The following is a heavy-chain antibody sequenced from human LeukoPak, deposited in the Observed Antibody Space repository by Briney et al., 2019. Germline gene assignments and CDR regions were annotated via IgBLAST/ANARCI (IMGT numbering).Heavy chain of an antibody. CDR2: IYYSGST. CDR3: ARVSRDGYNNKGPYYYYGMDV. Sequence: SETLSLTCTVSGGSISSYYWSWIRQPPGKGLEWIGYIYYSGSTNYNPSLKSRVTISVDTSKNQFSLKLSSVTAADTAVYYCARVSRDGYNNKGPYYYYGMDVWGQGTTVTVSS. V-gene: IGHV4-59*01. D-gene: IGHD5-24*01. CDR1: GGSISSYY. J-gene: IGHJ6*02.